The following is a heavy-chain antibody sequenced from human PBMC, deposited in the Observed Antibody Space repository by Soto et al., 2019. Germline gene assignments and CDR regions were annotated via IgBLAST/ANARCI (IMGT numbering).Heavy chain of an antibody. CDR2: ISAYNGNT. CDR3: VREGAAAGTGVYFQH. V-gene: IGHV1-18*01. Sequence: ASVKVSCKASGYTFTSYGITWVRQAPGQGLEWMGGISAYNGNTNYAQKLQGRVTMTTDTSTSTAYMELRSLRSDDTAVYYCVREGAAAGTGVYFQHWGQGTLVTVSS. D-gene: IGHD6-13*01. J-gene: IGHJ1*01. CDR1: GYTFTSYG.